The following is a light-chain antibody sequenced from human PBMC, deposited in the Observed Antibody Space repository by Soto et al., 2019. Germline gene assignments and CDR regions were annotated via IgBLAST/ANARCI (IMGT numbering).Light chain of an antibody. CDR1: QSVSSY. CDR3: QQFSNWPPGNT. Sequence: EIVMTQSPATLSVSPGERATLSCRASQSVSSYLAWYQQKPGQAPRLLIYGASTRVTGVPVRFSGSGSGTEFTLTISSLQSEHFAVYHCQQFSNWPPGNTFGGGTKVDIK. V-gene: IGKV3-15*01. CDR2: GAS. J-gene: IGKJ4*01.